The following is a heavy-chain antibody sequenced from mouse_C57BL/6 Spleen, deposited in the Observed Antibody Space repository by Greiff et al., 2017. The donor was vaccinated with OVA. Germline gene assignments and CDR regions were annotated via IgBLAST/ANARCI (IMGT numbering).Heavy chain of an antibody. V-gene: IGHV1-9*01. CDR2: ILPGHSST. CDR1: GYTFTGYW. J-gene: IGHJ2*01. CDR3: ARSDYYGSSLYCDY. Sequence: QVQLQQSGAALMKPGASVKLSCKATGYTFTGYWIEWVQQRPGHGLAWIGEILPGHSSTNYNEKCKGKATFTEDTSSNTAYMQLSSLTTEDAAIYYCARSDYYGSSLYCDYWGQGTTLTVSS. D-gene: IGHD1-1*01.